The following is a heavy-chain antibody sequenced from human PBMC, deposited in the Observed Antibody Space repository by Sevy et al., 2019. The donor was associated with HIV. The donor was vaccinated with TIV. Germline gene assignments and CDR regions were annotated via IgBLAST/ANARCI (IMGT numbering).Heavy chain of an antibody. V-gene: IGHV3-23*01. CDR2: LSFGCGKI. CDR3: AREGCTRPHDY. CDR1: GFAFYDYS. D-gene: IGHD2-8*01. J-gene: IGHJ4*02. Sequence: GGSLRLSCAASGFAFYDYSMSWIRQAPGKGLEWVANLSFGCGKINYADSAKGRFTISRDNSKNSFYLQMDNLRVEDTALYYCAREGCTRPHDYWGQGTRVTVSS.